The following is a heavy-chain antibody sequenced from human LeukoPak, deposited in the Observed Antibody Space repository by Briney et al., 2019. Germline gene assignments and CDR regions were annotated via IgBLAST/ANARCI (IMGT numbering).Heavy chain of an antibody. Sequence: PSETLSLTCTVSGGSISSSSAYWGWIRQPPGKGLEWIGSIYYSKNTYYNPSLKSRVTISADTSKNQFSLTLGSVSATDTAVYYCSRESGAFCPFGYWGQGTLVIVPP. CDR3: SRESGAFCPFGY. D-gene: IGHD1-26*01. J-gene: IGHJ4*02. V-gene: IGHV4-39*02. CDR1: GGSISSSSAY. CDR2: IYYSKNT.